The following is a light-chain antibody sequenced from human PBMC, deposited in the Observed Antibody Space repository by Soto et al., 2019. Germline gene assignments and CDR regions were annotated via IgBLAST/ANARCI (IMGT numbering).Light chain of an antibody. CDR1: RVGTES. CDR3: QLWDTISDRYV. CDR2: DDS. Sequence: SDERTEPPSVSVAPGQTARITCGGGRVGTESVHWYQQKPGQAPVLVVYDDSNRPSGIPERFSGSNSANTATLTITRVAAGDEADYYCQLWDTISDRYVFGTGTKVTVL. V-gene: IGLV3-21*02. J-gene: IGLJ1*01.